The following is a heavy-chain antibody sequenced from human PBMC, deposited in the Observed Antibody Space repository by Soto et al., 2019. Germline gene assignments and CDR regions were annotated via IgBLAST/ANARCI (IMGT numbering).Heavy chain of an antibody. D-gene: IGHD6-6*01. CDR1: GYTFTSYG. Sequence: ASVKVSCKASGYTFTSYGISWVRQAPGQGLEWMGWISAYNGNTNYAQKLQGRVTMTTDTSTSTAYMELRSLRSDDTAVYYCARAGASIEARKYYYGMDVWGQGTTVTVSS. J-gene: IGHJ6*02. CDR3: ARAGASIEARKYYYGMDV. CDR2: ISAYNGNT. V-gene: IGHV1-18*04.